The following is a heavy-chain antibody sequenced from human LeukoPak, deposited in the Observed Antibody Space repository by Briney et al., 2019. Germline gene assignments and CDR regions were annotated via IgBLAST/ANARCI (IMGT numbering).Heavy chain of an antibody. Sequence: GGSLRLSCAASGFTFSTYSMHWVRQAPGKGLEWVAIISYDGSKKYYADSVKGRFTISRDNSKNTLYLQMTSLKTEDTAVYYCTTDLGRSRIAPRFYYWGQGTLVTVSS. CDR2: ISYDGSKK. V-gene: IGHV3-30*04. CDR1: GFTFSTYS. D-gene: IGHD6-6*01. CDR3: TTDLGRSRIAPRFYY. J-gene: IGHJ4*02.